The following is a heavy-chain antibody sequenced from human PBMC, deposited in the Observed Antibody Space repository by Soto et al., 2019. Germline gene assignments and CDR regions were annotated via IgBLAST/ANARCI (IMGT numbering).Heavy chain of an antibody. V-gene: IGHV5-10-1*01. D-gene: IGHD6-6*01. CDR3: ARPGYSSSLYGMDV. J-gene: IGHJ6*02. Sequence: PGESLKISCKGSGYSFTSYWISWVRQMPGKGLEWMGRIDPSDSYTNYSPSFQGHATISADKSISTAYLQWSSLKASDTAMYYCARPGYSSSLYGMDVWGQGTTVTVSS. CDR1: GYSFTSYW. CDR2: IDPSDSYT.